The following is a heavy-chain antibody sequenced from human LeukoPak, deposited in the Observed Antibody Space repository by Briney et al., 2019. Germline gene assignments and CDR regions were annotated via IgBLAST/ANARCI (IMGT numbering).Heavy chain of an antibody. CDR1: GGSISNYY. J-gene: IGHJ3*02. V-gene: IGHV4-4*07. D-gene: IGHD2-15*01. CDR2: KYARGRS. Sequence: SETLSLTCTDSGGSISNYYWSWIRQPAGKGLEWIGRKYARGRSNYNPPVQSRVTMSVDTSKNQFSLKLRSVTAADTAVYYWARGRYCSADICTGGDSFDIWGQGTMVSVS. CDR3: ARGRYCSADICTGGDSFDI.